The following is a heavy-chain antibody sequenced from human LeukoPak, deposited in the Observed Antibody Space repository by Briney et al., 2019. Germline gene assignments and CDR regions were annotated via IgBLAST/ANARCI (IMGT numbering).Heavy chain of an antibody. CDR2: INHSGST. V-gene: IGHV4-34*01. CDR1: GGSFSGYY. D-gene: IGHD1-14*01. CDR3: AREAGRKFDY. J-gene: IGHJ4*02. Sequence: PSETLSLTCAVYGGSFSGYYWSWIRQPPGKGLEWTGEINHSGSTNYNPSLKSRVTISVDTSKNQFSLKLSSVTAADTAVYYCAREAGRKFDYWGQGTLVTVSS.